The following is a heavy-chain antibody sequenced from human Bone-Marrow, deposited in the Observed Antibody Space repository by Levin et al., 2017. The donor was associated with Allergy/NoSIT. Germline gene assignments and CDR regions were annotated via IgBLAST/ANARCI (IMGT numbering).Heavy chain of an antibody. CDR1: GFSVNSNY. CDR3: ARDTEGYCSGGACYDLYKC. J-gene: IGHJ4*02. CDR2: IYSGDNT. V-gene: IGHV3-53*01. Sequence: PGGSLRLSCAASGFSVNSNYMSWVRQAPEKGLEWVSTIYSGDNTYYTDSVKGRFTISRDNSNNALVLQMNSLRAEDTAVYYCARDTEGYCSGGACYDLYKCWGQGTLVTVSS. D-gene: IGHD2-15*01.